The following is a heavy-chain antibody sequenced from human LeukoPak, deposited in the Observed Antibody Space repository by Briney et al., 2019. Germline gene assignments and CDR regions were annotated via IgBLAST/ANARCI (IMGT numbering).Heavy chain of an antibody. V-gene: IGHV1-18*04. Sequence: ASVKVSCKASGYTFTGYYMHWVRQAPGQGLEWMGWISTYNGDTNYAQNLQGRLTMTTDTSTSTVYMELSSLKSDDTAVYYCARDWYCSGGSCIDLFDYWGQGILVTVSS. CDR2: ISTYNGDT. D-gene: IGHD2-15*01. J-gene: IGHJ4*02. CDR3: ARDWYCSGGSCIDLFDY. CDR1: GYTFTGYY.